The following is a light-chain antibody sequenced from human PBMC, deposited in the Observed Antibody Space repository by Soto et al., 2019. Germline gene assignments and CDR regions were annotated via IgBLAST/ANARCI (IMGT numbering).Light chain of an antibody. J-gene: IGLJ1*01. CDR3: SSYTSSSTYV. V-gene: IGLV2-14*01. Sequence: QSVLTQPASVSGSPGQSITISCTGTSSNVGGYNYVSWYQQHPGKAPKLIIYDVSNRPSGVSNRFSGSKSGTTASLTISGLEAEDAADYYCSSYTSSSTYVFGTGTKLTVL. CDR2: DVS. CDR1: SSNVGGYNY.